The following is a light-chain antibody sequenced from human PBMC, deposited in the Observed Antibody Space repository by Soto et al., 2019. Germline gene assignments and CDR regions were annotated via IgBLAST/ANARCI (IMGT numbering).Light chain of an antibody. J-gene: IGKJ5*01. V-gene: IGKV3-11*01. CDR2: DTS. CDR3: QQGSDWPIT. CDR1: QSVSTY. Sequence: EIVLTQSPATLSLSPGQRATLSCRTSQSVSTYLAWYQKKPGQAPRLLIYDTSNRATGIPARFSGSGSGTDFTLTISSLEPEDFAVYYCQQGSDWPITFGQGTRLEIK.